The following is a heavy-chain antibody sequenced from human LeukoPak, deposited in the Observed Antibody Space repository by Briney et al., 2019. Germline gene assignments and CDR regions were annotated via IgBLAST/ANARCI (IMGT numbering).Heavy chain of an antibody. Sequence: PSETLSLTCTVSGGSISSYYWNWIRQPAGKGREWIGRIYTSGSTNYNPTLKSRVTMSVDTSKNQFSLKLSSVTAADTAVYYCARGGRRDAFDIWGQGTMVTVSS. CDR1: GGSISSYY. CDR2: IYTSGST. J-gene: IGHJ3*02. CDR3: ARGGRRDAFDI. V-gene: IGHV4-4*07.